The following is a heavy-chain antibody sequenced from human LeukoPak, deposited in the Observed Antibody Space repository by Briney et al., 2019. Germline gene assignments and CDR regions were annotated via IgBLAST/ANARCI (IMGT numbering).Heavy chain of an antibody. D-gene: IGHD6-13*01. V-gene: IGHV1-18*01. J-gene: IGHJ4*02. Sequence: ASVKVSCKASGYTFTSYGISWVRQAPGQGLEWMGWISAYNGNTNYAQKLQGRVTMTTDTSTSTAYMELRSLRSDDTAVYYCARNAEGIATYYFDYWGQGTLVTVSS. CDR1: GYTFTSYG. CDR2: ISAYNGNT. CDR3: ARNAEGIATYYFDY.